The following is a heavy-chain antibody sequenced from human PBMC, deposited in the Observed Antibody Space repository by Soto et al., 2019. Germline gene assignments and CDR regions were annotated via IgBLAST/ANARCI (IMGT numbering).Heavy chain of an antibody. V-gene: IGHV1-69*13. Sequence: GASVKVSCKASGGTFSSYAISWVRQAPGQGLEWMGGIIPIFGTANYAQKFQGRVTITADESTSTAYMELSSLRSEDTAVYYCARWAVAARPSDAFDIWGQGTMVTVSS. CDR2: IIPIFGTA. CDR3: ARWAVAARPSDAFDI. D-gene: IGHD6-6*01. CDR1: GGTFSSYA. J-gene: IGHJ3*02.